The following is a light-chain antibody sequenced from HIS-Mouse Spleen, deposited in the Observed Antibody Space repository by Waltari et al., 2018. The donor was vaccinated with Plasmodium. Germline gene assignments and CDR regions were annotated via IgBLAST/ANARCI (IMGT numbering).Light chain of an antibody. CDR2: GAS. J-gene: IGKJ2*01. Sequence: EIVLTQSPGTLSLSPGERATLSCSASQSVSSSYLAWHQQKPGQAPRLLISGASSRATGIPDRFRGRGCGTDFTLTISRLEPEDFAVYYCQQYGSSPYTFGQGTKLESK. CDR3: QQYGSSPYT. CDR1: QSVSSSY. V-gene: IGKV3-20*01.